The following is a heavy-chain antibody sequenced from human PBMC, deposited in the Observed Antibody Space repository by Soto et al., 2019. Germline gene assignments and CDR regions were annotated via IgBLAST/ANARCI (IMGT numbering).Heavy chain of an antibody. CDR1: GFTFSSYG. V-gene: IGHV3-30*18. D-gene: IGHD2-21*01. J-gene: IGHJ4*02. CDR2: ISYDGSNK. CDR3: AKGLLIPTIDY. Sequence: GGSLRLSCAASGFTFSSYGMHWVRQAPGKGLEWVAVISYDGSNKYYADSVKGRFTISRDNSKNTLYLQMNSLRAEDTAVYYCAKGLLIPTIDYWGQGTLVTVAS.